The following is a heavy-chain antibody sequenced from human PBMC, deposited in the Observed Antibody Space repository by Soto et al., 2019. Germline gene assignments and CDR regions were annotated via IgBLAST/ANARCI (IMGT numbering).Heavy chain of an antibody. V-gene: IGHV4-31*03. D-gene: IGHD1-1*01. J-gene: IGHJ4*02. Sequence: QVQLQESGPGLVKPSQTLSLTCTVSGGSISSGGYYWSWIRQHPGKGLEWIGYIYYSGSTYYNPSLKSRVPISVDTSKNQFSLKLSSVTAADTAVYYCARSSMVLQLAFDYWGQGTLVTVSS. CDR3: ARSSMVLQLAFDY. CDR2: IYYSGST. CDR1: GGSISSGGYY.